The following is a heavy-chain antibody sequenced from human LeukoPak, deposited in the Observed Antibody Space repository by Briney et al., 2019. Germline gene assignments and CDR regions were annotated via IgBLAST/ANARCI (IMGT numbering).Heavy chain of an antibody. V-gene: IGHV4-31*02. CDR3: ARAAAAAPDV. J-gene: IGHJ4*02. Sequence: XEWIGYIYSGGSTYYNPALKNRLIMAIATSKNQFSLGLTSVTAADTAVYYCARAAAAAPDVWGQGTLVTVSS. CDR2: IYSGGST. D-gene: IGHD6-13*01.